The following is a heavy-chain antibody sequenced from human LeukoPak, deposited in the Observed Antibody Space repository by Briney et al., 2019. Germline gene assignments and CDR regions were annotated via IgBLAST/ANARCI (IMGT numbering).Heavy chain of an antibody. V-gene: IGHV1-3*01. Sequence: ASVTVSCTASGYTFTSYAMHWVRQAPGQRLEWMGWINAGNGNTKYSQKFQGRVTITRDTSASTAYMELSSLRSEDTAVYYCARFGYSGYDYYFDYWGQGTLVTVSS. CDR2: INAGNGNT. CDR3: ARFGYSGYDYYFDY. J-gene: IGHJ4*02. CDR1: GYTFTSYA. D-gene: IGHD5-12*01.